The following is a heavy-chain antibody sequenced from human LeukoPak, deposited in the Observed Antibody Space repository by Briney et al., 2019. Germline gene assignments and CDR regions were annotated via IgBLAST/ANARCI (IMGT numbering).Heavy chain of an antibody. CDR1: GFTFSRYA. D-gene: IGHD3-10*01. V-gene: IGHV3-30-3*01. CDR3: ARARVRYYYGSRGMDV. CDR2: ISYDGSNK. J-gene: IGHJ6*02. Sequence: GGSLRLSCAASGFTFSRYAMSWVRQAPGKGLEWVAVISYDGSNKYYADSVKGRFTISRDNSKNTLYLQMNSLRAEDTAVYYCARARVRYYYGSRGMDVWGQGTTVTVSS.